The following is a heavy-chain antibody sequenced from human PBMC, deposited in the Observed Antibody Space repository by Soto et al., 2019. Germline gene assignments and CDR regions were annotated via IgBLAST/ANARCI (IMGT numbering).Heavy chain of an antibody. CDR3: ARDGLGPTTRSGYYYYYGMDV. CDR1: GYTFTSYD. CDR2: MNPNSGNT. Sequence: APVKVSCKASGYTFTSYDINWVRQATGQGLEWMGWMNPNSGNTGYAQKFQGRVTMTRNTSISTAYMELSSLRSEDTAVYYCARDGLGPTTRSGYYYYYGMDVWGQGTTVTVSS. J-gene: IGHJ6*02. D-gene: IGHD3-10*01. V-gene: IGHV1-8*01.